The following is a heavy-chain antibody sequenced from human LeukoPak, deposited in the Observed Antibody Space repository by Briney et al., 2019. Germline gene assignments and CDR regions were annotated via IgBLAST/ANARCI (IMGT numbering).Heavy chain of an antibody. D-gene: IGHD5-24*01. Sequence: PGGSLRLSCAASGFILGTYWMSWVRQAPGKGLEWVANIKQDGSEKYYVDSVKGRFTISRDNAKNSLYLQMNSLRAEDTAVYYCATVSGERWLQSNRTRYGAFDIWGQGTVVTASS. CDR3: ATVSGERWLQSNRTRYGAFDI. CDR1: GFILGTYW. J-gene: IGHJ3*02. CDR2: IKQDGSEK. V-gene: IGHV3-7*01.